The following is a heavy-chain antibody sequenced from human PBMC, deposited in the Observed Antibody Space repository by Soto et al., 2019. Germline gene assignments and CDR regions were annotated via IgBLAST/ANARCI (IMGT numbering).Heavy chain of an antibody. CDR1: GGSISSGGYY. CDR2: IYYSGST. CDR3: ARALTPYGSGSYYCDY. D-gene: IGHD3-10*01. Sequence: PSETLSLTCTVPGGSISSGGYYWSWIRQHPGKGLEWIGYIYYSGSTYYNPSLKSRVTISVDTSKNQFSLKLSSVTAADTAVYYCARALTPYGSGSYYCDYWGQGTPVTVSS. V-gene: IGHV4-31*03. J-gene: IGHJ4*02.